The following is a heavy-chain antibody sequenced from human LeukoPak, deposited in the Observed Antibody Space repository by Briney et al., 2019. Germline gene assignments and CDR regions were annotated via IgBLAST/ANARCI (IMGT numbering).Heavy chain of an antibody. CDR3: ASGYCSSTSCYSLAEDFDY. CDR2: ISSSSSYI. D-gene: IGHD2-2*02. Sequence: GGSLRLSCAASGFTFSSYSMNWVRQASGKGLEWVSSISSSSSYIYYADSVKGRFTISRDNAKNSLYLQMNSLRAEDTAVYYCASGYCSSTSCYSLAEDFDYWGQGTLVTVSS. CDR1: GFTFSSYS. V-gene: IGHV3-21*01. J-gene: IGHJ4*02.